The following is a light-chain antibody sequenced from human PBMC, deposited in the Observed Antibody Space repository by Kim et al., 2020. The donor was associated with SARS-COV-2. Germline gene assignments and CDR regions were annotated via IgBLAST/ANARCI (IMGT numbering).Light chain of an antibody. J-gene: IGLJ7*01. V-gene: IGLV1-51*01. CDR3: GTWDSSLSAAV. CDR2: DNK. Sequence: GQKVTLSWSGSSSNIGNNYLSWYQRLPGAAPKPLIFDNKPRPPGIPDRFSGSKSGPSATLGIAGLQTGDEADYYCGTWDSSLSAAVFGGGTQLTVL. CDR1: SSNIGNNY.